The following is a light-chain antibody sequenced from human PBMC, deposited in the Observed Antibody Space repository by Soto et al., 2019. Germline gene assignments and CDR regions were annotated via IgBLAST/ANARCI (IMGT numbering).Light chain of an antibody. CDR3: CSYAGDYTGV. CDR1: SSDVGGYNS. Sequence: QSVLTQPRSVSGSPGQSVTISCTGTSSDVGGYNSVSWYQQRPDKAPKLMLYDVTERPSGVPDRFSGSKSGNMASLTISGLQAEDEADYYCCSYAGDYTGVFGTGTKVTVL. J-gene: IGLJ1*01. CDR2: DVT. V-gene: IGLV2-11*01.